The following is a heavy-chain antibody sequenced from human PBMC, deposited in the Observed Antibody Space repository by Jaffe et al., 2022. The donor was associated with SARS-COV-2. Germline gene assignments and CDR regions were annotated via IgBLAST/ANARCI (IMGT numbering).Heavy chain of an antibody. CDR3: ARGNLLVRGGITIGSSYYYMDV. D-gene: IGHD3-10*01. CDR2: ISTTSGTM. CDR1: GFTLGRHG. J-gene: IGHJ6*03. Sequence: EGQLVESGGGLLQPGGSLRLSCAASGFTLGRHGMSWVRQPPGKGLEWVSYISTTSGTMYYAASVKGRFTISRDNAKNSMYLQMNSLRVEDTAVYYCARGNLLVRGGITIGSSYYYMDVWGKGTTVTVSS. V-gene: IGHV3-48*01.